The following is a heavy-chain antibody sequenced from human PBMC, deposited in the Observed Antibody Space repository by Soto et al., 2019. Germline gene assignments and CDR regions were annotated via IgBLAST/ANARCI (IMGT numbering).Heavy chain of an antibody. CDR2: INTNTGDT. D-gene: IGHD1-26*01. CDR1: GYTFTGHH. CDR3: ARWVGASNWFDP. V-gene: IGHV1-2*04. Sequence: ASVKVSCKASGYTFTGHHVHWVRQAPGQGLEWMGWINTNTGDTNYAQKFQGWVTMTRDTSINTAYVQLSRLRSDDTAVYFCARWVGASNWFDPWGQGTLVTVSS. J-gene: IGHJ5*02.